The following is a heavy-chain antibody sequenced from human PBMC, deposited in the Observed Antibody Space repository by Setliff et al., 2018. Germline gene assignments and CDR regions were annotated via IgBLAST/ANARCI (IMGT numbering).Heavy chain of an antibody. CDR1: GGSINNYY. J-gene: IGHJ5*02. CDR2: IYYRGST. Sequence: SETLSLTCTVSGGSINNYYWNWIRQSPGKGLEWIGYIYYRGSTNYNSSLKSRVTISIDTSKNQFSLKVNSVTAADTAVYYCARVLVLGYNWFDPWGQGTLVTVSS. V-gene: IGHV4-59*12. CDR3: ARVLVLGYNWFDP. D-gene: IGHD3-10*01.